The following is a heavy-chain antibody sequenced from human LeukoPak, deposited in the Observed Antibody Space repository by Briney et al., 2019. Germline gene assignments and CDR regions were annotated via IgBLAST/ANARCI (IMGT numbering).Heavy chain of an antibody. Sequence: PSETLSLTCTVSGGSISSYYWSWIRQPPGKGLEWIGYIYYSGSTNYNPSLKSRVTISVDTSKNQFSLKLSSVTAADTAVYYCARERGWGELNWFDPWGQGTLVTVSS. D-gene: IGHD1-26*01. CDR2: IYYSGST. CDR1: GGSISSYY. V-gene: IGHV4-59*01. J-gene: IGHJ5*02. CDR3: ARERGWGELNWFDP.